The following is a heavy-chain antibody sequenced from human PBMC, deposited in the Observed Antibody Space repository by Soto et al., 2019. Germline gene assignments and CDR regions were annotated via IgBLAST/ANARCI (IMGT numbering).Heavy chain of an antibody. CDR2: IRSKANSYAT. J-gene: IGHJ4*02. CDR3: TTRGDGYNADFDC. CDR1: GVTFSGSA. Sequence: EVQVVVSGGGLVQPGGSLKLSCAASGVTFSGSAMHWVRQASGKGLEWVGRIRSKANSYATAYGASVKGRFTMSRDDSKNTAYLQMNSLKTEDTAVYYCTTRGDGYNADFDCWGQGTRVTVSS. V-gene: IGHV3-73*01. D-gene: IGHD5-12*01.